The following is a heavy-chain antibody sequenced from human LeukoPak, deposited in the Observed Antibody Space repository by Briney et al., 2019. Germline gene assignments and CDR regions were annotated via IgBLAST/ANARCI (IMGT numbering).Heavy chain of an antibody. D-gene: IGHD2-2*01. J-gene: IGHJ5*02. Sequence: GASVKVSCKASGYTFTNYHISWVRQAPGQGLEWLGLISAYNGNTNYAQKLQGRVTMTTDTSTSTAYMELRSLRSDDTAVYYCARCRDIVVVPAANNWFDPRGQGTLVTVSS. V-gene: IGHV1-18*01. CDR1: GYTFTNYH. CDR3: ARCRDIVVVPAANNWFDP. CDR2: ISAYNGNT.